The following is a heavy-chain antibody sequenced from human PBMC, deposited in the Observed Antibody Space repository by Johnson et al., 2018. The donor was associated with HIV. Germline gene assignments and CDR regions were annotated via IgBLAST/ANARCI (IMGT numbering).Heavy chain of an antibody. CDR1: GFTFSSYW. V-gene: IGHV3-74*01. D-gene: IGHD3-10*01. Sequence: VQLVESGGGLVQPGGSLRLSCAASGFTFSSYWMHWVRQAPGKGLVWVSRINSDGSSTSYADSVKGRFTISRDNAKNTLYLQMNSLRPEDTGLYYCAKDGGLWSYSLDVWGQGTMVSVSS. J-gene: IGHJ3*01. CDR3: AKDGGLWSYSLDV. CDR2: INSDGSST.